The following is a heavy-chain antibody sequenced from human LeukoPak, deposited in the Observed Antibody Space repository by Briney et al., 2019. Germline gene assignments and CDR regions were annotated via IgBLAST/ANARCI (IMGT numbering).Heavy chain of an antibody. D-gene: IGHD3-10*01. CDR3: ARSYYYGSGSPNWFDP. V-gene: IGHV4-4*07. CDR1: GGSISSYY. J-gene: IGHJ5*02. Sequence: SETLSLTCTVSGGSISSYYWSWIRQPAGKGLEWIGRIYTSGSTDYNPSLKSRVTMSVDTSKNQFSLKLSSVTAADTAVYYCARSYYYGSGSPNWFDPWGQGTLVTVSS. CDR2: IYTSGST.